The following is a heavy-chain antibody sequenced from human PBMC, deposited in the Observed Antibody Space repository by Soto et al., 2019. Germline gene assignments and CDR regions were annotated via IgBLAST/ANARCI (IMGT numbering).Heavy chain of an antibody. J-gene: IGHJ6*03. CDR2: MNPNSGNT. CDR3: ARGRLEWLLALYYYYMDV. V-gene: IGHV1-8*01. CDR1: GYTFTSYD. D-gene: IGHD3-3*01. Sequence: GASVKVSCMASGYTFTSYDINWVRQATGQGLEWMGWMNPNSGNTGYAQKFQGRVTMTRNTSISTAYMELSSLRSEDTAVYYCARGRLEWLLALYYYYMDVWGKGTTVTVSS.